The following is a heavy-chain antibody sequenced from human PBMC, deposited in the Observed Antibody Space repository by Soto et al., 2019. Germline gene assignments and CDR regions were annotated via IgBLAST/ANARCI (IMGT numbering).Heavy chain of an antibody. CDR1: GYTFTSYY. D-gene: IGHD3-10*01. CDR3: ARALRRRITMVRGVIMGAPDAFDI. CDR2: INPSGGST. V-gene: IGHV1-46*01. J-gene: IGHJ3*02. Sequence: ASVKVSCKASGYTFTSYYMHWVRQAPGQGLEWMGIINPSGGSTSYAQKFQGRVTMTRDTSTSTVHMELSSLRSEDTAVYYCARALRRRITMVRGVIMGAPDAFDIWGQGTMVTVSS.